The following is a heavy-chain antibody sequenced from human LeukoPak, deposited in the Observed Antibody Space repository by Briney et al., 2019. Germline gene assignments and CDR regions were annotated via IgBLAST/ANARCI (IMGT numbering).Heavy chain of an antibody. Sequence: PGGSLRLSCAASGFTFSSYAMSWVRQAPGKGLEWVSAISGSGGSTYYADSVKGRFTISRDNSKNTLYLQMNSLRAEDTAVYYCAKTEDIVVVAATSTFDYWGQGTLVTVSS. J-gene: IGHJ4*02. D-gene: IGHD2-2*01. CDR1: GFTFSSYA. CDR3: AKTEDIVVVAATSTFDY. V-gene: IGHV3-23*01. CDR2: ISGSGGST.